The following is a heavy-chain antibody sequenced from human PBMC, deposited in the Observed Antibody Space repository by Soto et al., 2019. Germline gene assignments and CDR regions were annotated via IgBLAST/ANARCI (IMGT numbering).Heavy chain of an antibody. CDR2: IYSSGST. Sequence: PSETLSLTCTVSGDSISGYYWSWIRQPPGKRPEWLGCIYSSGSTKYNPSLRSRVTLSIDTPRSQFSLRLNSVTAADTAVYYCARARYYGAKNDFWGQGTRVTVS. CDR1: GDSISGYY. J-gene: IGHJ4*02. CDR3: ARARYYGAKNDF. V-gene: IGHV4-59*01. D-gene: IGHD1-26*01.